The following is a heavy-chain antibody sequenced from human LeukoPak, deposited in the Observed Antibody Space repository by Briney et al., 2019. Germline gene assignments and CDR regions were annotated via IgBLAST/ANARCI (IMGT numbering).Heavy chain of an antibody. D-gene: IGHD5-24*01. V-gene: IGHV1-46*01. CDR3: AREGEMATKADETNFDY. J-gene: IGHJ4*02. Sequence: ASVKVSCKASGYTFTSYAMNWVRQAPGQGLEWMGIINPSGGSTSYAQKFQGRVTMTRDTSTSTVYMELSSLRSEDTAVYYCAREGEMATKADETNFDYWGQGTLVTVSS. CDR1: GYTFTSYA. CDR2: INPSGGST.